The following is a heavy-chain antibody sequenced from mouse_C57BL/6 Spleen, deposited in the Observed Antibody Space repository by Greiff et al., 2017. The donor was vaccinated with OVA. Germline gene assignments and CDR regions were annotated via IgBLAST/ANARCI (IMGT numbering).Heavy chain of an antibody. CDR3: AGYGDCYCVDYAMDY. Sequence: VQLQQPGAELVKPGASVKMSCKASGYTFTSYWITWVKQRPEQGLEWIGDIYPGSGSTNYNEKVKGKATLTVDTSSSTAYMQLSSLRSEDSAVYYCAGYGDCYCVDYAMDYWGQGTSVTVSS. CDR2: IYPGSGST. V-gene: IGHV1-55*01. CDR1: GYTFTSYW. D-gene: IGHD2-13*01. J-gene: IGHJ4*01.